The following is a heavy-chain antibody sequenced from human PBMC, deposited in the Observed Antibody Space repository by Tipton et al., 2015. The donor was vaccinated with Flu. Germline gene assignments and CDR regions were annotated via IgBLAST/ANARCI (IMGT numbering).Heavy chain of an antibody. CDR1: GDSMRRDYF. CDR2: IHYSGSP. D-gene: IGHD3-10*01. CDR3: ARTYGPFHWFDP. J-gene: IGHJ5*02. Sequence: TLSLTCTVSGDSMRRDYFWGWIRQAPGKGLEWIGNIHYSGSPHYNPSLKSRVTISADTSKNPFSLKLSSVTAADTAIYYCARTYGPFHWFDPWGQGTLVSVSS. V-gene: IGHV4-38-2*02.